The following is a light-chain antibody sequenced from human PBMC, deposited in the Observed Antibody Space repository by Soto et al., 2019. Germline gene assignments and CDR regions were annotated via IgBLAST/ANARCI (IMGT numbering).Light chain of an antibody. J-gene: IGKJ1*01. CDR2: GAS. CDR1: QSVSRY. CDR3: QQYGSLVT. V-gene: IGKV3-20*01. Sequence: EIVLTQSPGTLSLSPGERATLSCRASQSVSRYLAWYQQKPGQAPSLLIYGASTRATGIPDRFSGSGSGTDFTLTISRLEPEDLAVYYCQQYGSLVTFGQGTKVDI.